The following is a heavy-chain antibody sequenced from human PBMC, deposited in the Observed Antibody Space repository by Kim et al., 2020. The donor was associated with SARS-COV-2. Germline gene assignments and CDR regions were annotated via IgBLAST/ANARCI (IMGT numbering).Heavy chain of an antibody. V-gene: IGHV3-30*04. D-gene: IGHD3-22*01. CDR1: GFTFSSYA. J-gene: IGHJ4*02. Sequence: GGSLRLSCAASGFTFSSYAMHWVRQAPGKGLEWVAVISYDGSNKYYADSVKGRFTISRDNSKNTLYLQMNSLRAEDTAVYYCSYYDSSGYYSGGDYWGQGTLVTVSS. CDR2: ISYDGSNK. CDR3: SYYDSSGYYSGGDY.